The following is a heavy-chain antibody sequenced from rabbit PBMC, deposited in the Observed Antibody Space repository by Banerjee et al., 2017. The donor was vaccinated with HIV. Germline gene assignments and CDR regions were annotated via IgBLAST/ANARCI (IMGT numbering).Heavy chain of an antibody. Sequence: QSLEESGGDLVKPGASLTLTCTASGFSFSSGYDIYWVRQAPGKGLEWIACIYITFGSTYYASWAKGRFTISKTSSTTVALQMTSLTAADTATYFCARGTYGVAAYAPNLWGPGTLVTVS. CDR2: IYITFGST. D-gene: IGHD6-1*01. CDR1: GFSFSSGYD. CDR3: ARGTYGVAAYAPNL. J-gene: IGHJ4*01. V-gene: IGHV1S40*01.